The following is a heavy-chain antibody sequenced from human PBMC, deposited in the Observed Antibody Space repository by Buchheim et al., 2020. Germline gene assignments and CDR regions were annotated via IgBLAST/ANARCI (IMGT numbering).Heavy chain of an antibody. V-gene: IGHV1-69*04. Sequence: QVQLVQSGAEVKKPGSSVKVSCKASGGTFSSYAIRWVRQAPGQGLEWMGRIIPILGIANYAQKFQGRVTITADKSTSTAYMELSSLRSEDTAVYYCASVSGSAQPYYYYGMDVWGQGTT. J-gene: IGHJ6*02. CDR2: IIPILGIA. CDR3: ASVSGSAQPYYYYGMDV. CDR1: GGTFSSYA. D-gene: IGHD1-26*01.